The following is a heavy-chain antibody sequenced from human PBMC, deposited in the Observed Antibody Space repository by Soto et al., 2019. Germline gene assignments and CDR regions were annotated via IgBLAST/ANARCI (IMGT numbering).Heavy chain of an antibody. V-gene: IGHV1-8*02. CDR1: GGTFSSYA. CDR2: MNPNSGNT. CDR3: ARVAGTTYYYYGMDV. J-gene: IGHJ6*02. Sequence: ASVKVSCKASGGTFSSYAISWVRQATGQGLEWMGWMNPNSGNTGYAQKFQGRVTMTRNTSISTAYMELSSLRSEDTAVYYCARVAGTTYYYYGMDVWGQGTTVTVSS. D-gene: IGHD1-7*01.